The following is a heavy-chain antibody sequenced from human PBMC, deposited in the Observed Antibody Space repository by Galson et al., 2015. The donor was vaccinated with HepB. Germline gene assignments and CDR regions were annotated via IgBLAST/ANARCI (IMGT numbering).Heavy chain of an antibody. D-gene: IGHD6-13*01. J-gene: IGHJ4*02. V-gene: IGHV1-24*01. CDR1: GYTLTELS. CDR2: FDPEDGET. Sequence: SVKVSCKVSGYTLTELSMHWVRQAPGKGLEWMGGFDPEDGETIYAQKFQGRVTMTEDTSTDTAYMELSSLRSEDTAVYYCAILLIRIAAAAFDYWGQGTLVTVSS. CDR3: AILLIRIAAAAFDY.